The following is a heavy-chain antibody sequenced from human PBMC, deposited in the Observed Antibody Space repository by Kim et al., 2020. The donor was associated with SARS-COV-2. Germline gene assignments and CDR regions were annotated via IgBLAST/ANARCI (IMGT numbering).Heavy chain of an antibody. D-gene: IGHD6-19*01. CDR3: ARQDTGGWYLLPGYLD. J-gene: IGHJ4*03. CDR1: GGSVSHSGYY. CDR2: IYYSGKT. V-gene: IGHV4-39*01. Sequence: SETLSLTCTVSGGSVSHSGYYWAWVRQPPGKGLEGIGNIYYSGKTYYSPSLQSRVTISVDTSKNEFSLGLRFGTAADTAMYDCARQDTGGWYLLPGYLD.